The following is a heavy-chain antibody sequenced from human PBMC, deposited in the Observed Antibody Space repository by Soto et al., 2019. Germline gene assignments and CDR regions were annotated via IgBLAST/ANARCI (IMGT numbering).Heavy chain of an antibody. J-gene: IGHJ5*02. CDR2: INGSSSTM. CDR3: ARGDRFRGSGDRCFSDGLFLS. CDR1: GFTFGIYS. D-gene: IGHD2-15*01. Sequence: EVQLVESGGGLVQRGGSLRLSCAASGFTFGIYSMNWVRQAPGKGLEWISYINGSSSTMYYADSVKGRFIISRDNADNSLYLQMNSLRDADTAVYYCARGDRFRGSGDRCFSDGLFLSWGQGTLVTVSS. V-gene: IGHV3-48*02.